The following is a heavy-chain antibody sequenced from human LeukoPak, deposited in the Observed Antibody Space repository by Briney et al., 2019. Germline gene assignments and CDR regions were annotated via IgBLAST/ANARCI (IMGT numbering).Heavy chain of an antibody. D-gene: IGHD3-3*01. CDR2: VDPEDGET. Sequence: ASVKVSCKASGYTFTGYYMHWVQQAPGKGLEWMGLVDPEDGETIYAEKFQGRVTITADTSTDTAYMELSSLRSEDTAVYYCATMLSYDFWSLVGVSVPWGQGTLVTVSS. J-gene: IGHJ5*02. CDR1: GYTFTGYY. CDR3: ATMLSYDFWSLVGVSVP. V-gene: IGHV1-69-2*01.